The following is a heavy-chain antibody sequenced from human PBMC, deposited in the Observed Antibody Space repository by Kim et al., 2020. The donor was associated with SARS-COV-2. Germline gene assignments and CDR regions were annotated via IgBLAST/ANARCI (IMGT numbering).Heavy chain of an antibody. CDR2: INTNTGNP. J-gene: IGHJ5*02. Sequence: ASVKVSCKASGYTFTSYAMNWVRQAPGQGLEWMGWINTNTGNPTYAQGFTGRFVFSLDTSVSTAYLQISSLKAEDTAVYYCAREGPWDIVVVPAATQVLDPWGQGTLVTVSS. V-gene: IGHV7-4-1*02. D-gene: IGHD2-2*01. CDR3: AREGPWDIVVVPAATQVLDP. CDR1: GYTFTSYA.